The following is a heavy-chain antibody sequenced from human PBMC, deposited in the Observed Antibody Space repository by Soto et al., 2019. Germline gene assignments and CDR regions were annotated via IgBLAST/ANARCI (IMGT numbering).Heavy chain of an antibody. CDR3: ARDPHIVVVPAATELFDY. V-gene: IGHV1-18*01. CDR2: ISAYSGNT. J-gene: IGHJ4*02. Sequence: ASVKVSCKASGYTFTSYGISWVRQAPGQGLEWMGWISAYSGNTNYAQKLQGRVTMTTDTSTSTAYMELRSLRSDDTAVYYCARDPHIVVVPAATELFDYWGQGTLVTVSS. D-gene: IGHD2-2*01. CDR1: GYTFTSYG.